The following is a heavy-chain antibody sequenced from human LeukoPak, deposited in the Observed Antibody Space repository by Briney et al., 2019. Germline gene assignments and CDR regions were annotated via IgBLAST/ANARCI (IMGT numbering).Heavy chain of an antibody. D-gene: IGHD2-21*02. CDR2: IYYSGST. V-gene: IGHV4-61*01. Sequence: PSETLSLTCTVSGGSITGGSYYWAWIRQSPGKRLEWIGYIYYSGSTNYNPSLKSRVTISVDTSKNQFSLKLSSVTAADTAVYYRARDPQKAYCGGDCQGGDAFDIWGQGTMVTVSS. CDR3: ARDPQKAYCGGDCQGGDAFDI. CDR1: GGSITGGSYY. J-gene: IGHJ3*02.